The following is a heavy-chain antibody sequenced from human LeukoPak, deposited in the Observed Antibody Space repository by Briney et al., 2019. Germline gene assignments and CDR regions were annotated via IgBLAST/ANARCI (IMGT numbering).Heavy chain of an antibody. CDR1: GFTFSSYA. CDR3: AKDRGPSPCGAFDY. V-gene: IGHV3-23*01. D-gene: IGHD2-21*01. J-gene: IGHJ4*02. Sequence: PGGSLRLSCAASGFTFSSYAMSWVRQAPGKGLEWVSAISGSGGSTYYADYVKGRFTISRDNSKNTVYLQMNSLRAEDTAVYYCAKDRGPSPCGAFDYWGQGTLVTVSS. CDR2: ISGSGGST.